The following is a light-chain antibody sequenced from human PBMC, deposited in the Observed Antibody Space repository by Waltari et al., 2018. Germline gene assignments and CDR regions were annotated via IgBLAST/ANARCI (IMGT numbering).Light chain of an antibody. V-gene: IGLV8-61*01. CDR3: ILVVGGGVSL. J-gene: IGLJ3*02. CDR1: SGSVSTTFY. Sequence: QTVVTQEPSISVSPGGTVTLTCGFDSGSVSTTFYTGWYQQTTGPAPRTLIYKPNISPSGVPHRFSGSIRGNKAALTFTGAQADDESAYYCILVVGGGVSLFCGGTKVTVL. CDR2: KPN.